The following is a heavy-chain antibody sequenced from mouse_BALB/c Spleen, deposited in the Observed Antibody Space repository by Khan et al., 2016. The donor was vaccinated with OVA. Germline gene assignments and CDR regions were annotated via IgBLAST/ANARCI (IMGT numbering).Heavy chain of an antibody. D-gene: IGHD1-1*01. CDR2: ISYGGST. CDR3: ARKNYYGYAMDY. CDR1: GYSITSDYA. Sequence: EVQLQESGPGLVKPSQSLSLTCTVTGYSITSDYAWDWIRQFPGNKLEWMGYISYGGSTSYNPFLKSRISITRDTSKNQFFLQLNSVTTEDTATYYCARKNYYGYAMDYWGQGTSVTVSS. J-gene: IGHJ4*01. V-gene: IGHV3-2*02.